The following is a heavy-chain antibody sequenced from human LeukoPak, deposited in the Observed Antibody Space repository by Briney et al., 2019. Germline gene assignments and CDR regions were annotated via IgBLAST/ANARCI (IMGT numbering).Heavy chain of an antibody. CDR3: ARDQLSRGVWFDP. CDR2: ISVYNGNT. J-gene: IGHJ5*02. CDR1: GYTFTSYG. D-gene: IGHD1-1*01. Sequence: VASVKVSCKASGYTFTSYGISWVRQAPGQGLEWMGWISVYNGNTDYAQKLQGRVTTTTDTSTSTAYMELRSPRSDDTAVYYCARDQLSRGVWFDPWGQGTLVTVSS. V-gene: IGHV1-18*01.